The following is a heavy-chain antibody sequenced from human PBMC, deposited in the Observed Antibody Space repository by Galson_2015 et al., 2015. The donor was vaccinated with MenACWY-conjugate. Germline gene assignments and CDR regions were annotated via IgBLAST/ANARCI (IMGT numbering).Heavy chain of an antibody. CDR2: LCGDGSGK. CDR1: GFTFSDYC. Sequence: SLSLSCAASGFTFSDYCMHWVRQAPGKGLVWVSRLCGDGSGKPYAGSVKGRFSHSKDNAKTTLYLQMNSLRAEDTAMYYCGRIGTTYNFGATWGQGTLVTVSS. V-gene: IGHV3-74*01. D-gene: IGHD1-14*01. CDR3: GRIGTTYNFGAT. J-gene: IGHJ5*02.